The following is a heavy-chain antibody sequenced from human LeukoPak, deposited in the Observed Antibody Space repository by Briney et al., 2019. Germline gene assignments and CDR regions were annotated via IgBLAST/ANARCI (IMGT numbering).Heavy chain of an antibody. CDR2: INPNSGGT. J-gene: IGHJ4*02. Sequence: GASVTVSCKASGYTFTGYYMHWVRQTPGQGLEWMGWINPNSGGTNYAQKFQGRVTMTRDTSISTAYMELSRLRSDDTAVYYCAREGHYGGNPMDYWGQGTLVTVSS. D-gene: IGHD4-23*01. V-gene: IGHV1-2*02. CDR1: GYTFTGYY. CDR3: AREGHYGGNPMDY.